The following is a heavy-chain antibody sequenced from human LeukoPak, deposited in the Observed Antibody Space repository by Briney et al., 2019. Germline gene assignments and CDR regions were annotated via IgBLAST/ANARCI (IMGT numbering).Heavy chain of an antibody. CDR1: SDSISSYY. CDR3: AIKGRLGGAVNDY. CDR2: FYYSGST. Sequence: SETLSLTCTVSSDSISSYYWSWIRQSPEKGLDWIGFFYYSGSTNYNPSLKSRATISVDTSKNQFSLKLSSVTAADTAVYYCAIKGRLGGAVNDYWGQGTLVTVSS. J-gene: IGHJ4*02. D-gene: IGHD3-16*01. V-gene: IGHV4-59*12.